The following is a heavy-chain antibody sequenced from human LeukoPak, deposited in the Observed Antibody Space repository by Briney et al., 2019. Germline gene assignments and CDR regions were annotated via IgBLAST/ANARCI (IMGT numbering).Heavy chain of an antibody. CDR1: VFTFSSYS. J-gene: IGHJ4*02. D-gene: IGHD2-15*01. Sequence: TVGSLRLSCAASVFTFSSYSMNWVRQAPGKGLEWGSSISSSSRYIYYADSVKGRFTISRDNAKNSLYLQMSSLRAEETAVYYCARETGYCSGGDCYRDFDYWGQGTLITVSS. CDR3: ARETGYCSGGDCYRDFDY. V-gene: IGHV3-21*01. CDR2: ISSSSRYI.